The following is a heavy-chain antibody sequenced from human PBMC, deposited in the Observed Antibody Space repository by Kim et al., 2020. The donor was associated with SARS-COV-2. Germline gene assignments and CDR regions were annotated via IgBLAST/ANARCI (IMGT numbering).Heavy chain of an antibody. CDR3: ARGSSGSYRRAFDM. CDR1: GFTFSHYW. Sequence: GGSLRLSCEASGFTFSHYWMHWVRQAPGKGLLWVSRINSDGSSTTYADSVKGRFTISRDNAKNTVYLQMNSLRAEDTAVYYCARGSSGSYRRAFDMWGQG. J-gene: IGHJ3*02. V-gene: IGHV3-74*01. D-gene: IGHD1-26*01. CDR2: INSDGSST.